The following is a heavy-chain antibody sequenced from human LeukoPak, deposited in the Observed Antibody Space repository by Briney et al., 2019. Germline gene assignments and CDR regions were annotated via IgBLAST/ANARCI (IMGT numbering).Heavy chain of an antibody. Sequence: HTGRSLRLSCAASGFTFSSYGMHWVRQAPGKGLEWVAVISYDGSNKYYADSVKGRFTISRDNSKNTLYLQMNSLRAEDTAVYYCAKGLYDSSGSDYWGQGTLVTVSS. CDR3: AKGLYDSSGSDY. CDR1: GFTFSSYG. D-gene: IGHD3-22*01. V-gene: IGHV3-30*18. CDR2: ISYDGSNK. J-gene: IGHJ4*02.